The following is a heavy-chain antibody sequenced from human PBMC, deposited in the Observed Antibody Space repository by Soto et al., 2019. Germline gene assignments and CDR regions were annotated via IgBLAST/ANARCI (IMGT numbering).Heavy chain of an antibody. CDR3: ARTRAGTGGYYYYGMDV. V-gene: IGHV4-59*01. CDR2: IYYSGST. D-gene: IGHD6-19*01. CDR1: GGSISSYY. Sequence: ETLSLTCTVSGGSISSYYWSWIRQPPGKGLEWIGYIYYSGSTNYNPSLKSRVTISVDTSKNQFSLKLSSVTAADTAVYYCARTRAGTGGYYYYGMDVWGQGTTVTVSS. J-gene: IGHJ6*02.